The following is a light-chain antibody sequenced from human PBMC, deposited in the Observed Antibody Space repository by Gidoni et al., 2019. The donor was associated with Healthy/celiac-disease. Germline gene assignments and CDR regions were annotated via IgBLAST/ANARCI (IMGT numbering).Light chain of an antibody. J-gene: IGKJ1*01. CDR3: QQRSNWPPWT. CDR2: DAS. V-gene: IGKV3-11*01. CDR1: QSVSSC. Sequence: EIVLTQSPATLSLSPGERATISCRASQSVSSCLAWSQQNPGQAPRLLIYDASNRATGIPARFSGSGSGTDFPLTISSLEPEDFAVYYCQQRSNWPPWTFGQGTKVEIK.